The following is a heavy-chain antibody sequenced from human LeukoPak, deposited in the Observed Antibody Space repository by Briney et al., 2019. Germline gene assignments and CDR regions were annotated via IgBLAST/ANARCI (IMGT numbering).Heavy chain of an antibody. Sequence: SETLSLTCTVSGGSINSYYWSWIRQPAGKGLEWIGRIYSSGSTNYNPSLKSRVSMSVDTSKNQFSLKLTSVTAADTAVYYCARGGKATVVTMWGQGILVTVPS. CDR2: IYSSGST. D-gene: IGHD4-23*01. J-gene: IGHJ4*02. CDR1: GGSINSYY. V-gene: IGHV4-4*07. CDR3: ARGGKATVVTM.